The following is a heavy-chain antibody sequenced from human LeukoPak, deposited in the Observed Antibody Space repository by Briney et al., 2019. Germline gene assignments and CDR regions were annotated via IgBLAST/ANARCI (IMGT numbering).Heavy chain of an antibody. D-gene: IGHD6-19*01. V-gene: IGHV4-38-2*01. CDR1: SFSITSGFY. Sequence: PSETLSLTCAVSSFSITSGFYWGWVRQPPGKGLEWLGSISHSGSPYYNPSLKSPVTISVDASKNQFSLKLSSATAADTAVYYCARTVSGWYNYPFDFWGQGTLVTVSS. CDR3: ARTVSGWYNYPFDF. CDR2: ISHSGSP. J-gene: IGHJ4*02.